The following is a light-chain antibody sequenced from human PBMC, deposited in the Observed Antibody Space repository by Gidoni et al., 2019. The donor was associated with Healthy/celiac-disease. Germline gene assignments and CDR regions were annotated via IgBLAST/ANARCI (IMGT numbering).Light chain of an antibody. V-gene: IGLV3-1*01. J-gene: IGLJ2*01. CDR1: KLGDKY. Sequence: SYELPQPPQVSVSPGQTASITCSGDKLGDKYACWYQQKPGQSPVLVIYQDSKRPSGIPEPFSGSNSGNTATLTISGTQAMDEADYYCQAWDSSNVVFGGGTKLTVL. CDR3: QAWDSSNVV. CDR2: QDS.